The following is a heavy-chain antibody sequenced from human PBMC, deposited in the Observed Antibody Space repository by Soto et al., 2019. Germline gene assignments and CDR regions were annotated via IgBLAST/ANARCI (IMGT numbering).Heavy chain of an antibody. D-gene: IGHD3-10*01. CDR3: ASSFMVRVDFFDY. Sequence: PSETLSLTCTASNGSLSSNYWSWIRQSPGKGLEWIGNIYYSGSTNYNPSHKSRVTMSVDTSKNQFTLKLSSVTAADTGVYFCASSFMVRVDFFDYWGQGTPVAVSS. J-gene: IGHJ4*02. CDR2: IYYSGST. CDR1: NGSLSSNY. V-gene: IGHV4-59*01.